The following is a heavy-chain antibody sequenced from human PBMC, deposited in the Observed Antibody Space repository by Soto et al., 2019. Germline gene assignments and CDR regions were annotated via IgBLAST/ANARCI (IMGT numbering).Heavy chain of an antibody. Sequence: PGGSLRLSCGASGFTFGGYAGTWVRQAPGKGLEWVSVISGSGGSTYFADSVKGRFTISRDNAKNSLYLQMNSLRAEDTALYYCARDTRDPSSSYGNYYYGMDVWGQGTTVTVSS. V-gene: IGHV3-23*01. CDR3: ARDTRDPSSSYGNYYYGMDV. D-gene: IGHD6-13*01. CDR1: GFTFGGYA. J-gene: IGHJ6*02. CDR2: ISGSGGST.